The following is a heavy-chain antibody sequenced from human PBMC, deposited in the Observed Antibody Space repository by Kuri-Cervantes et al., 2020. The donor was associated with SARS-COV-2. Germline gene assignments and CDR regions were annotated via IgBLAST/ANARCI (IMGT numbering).Heavy chain of an antibody. Sequence: GESLKISCAVSGFTFSNYAMTWVRQAPGKGLEWVSSMSAGGRSTFYAESVKGRFTISRDNAKNSLYLQMNSLRAEDTAVYYCAKDGSSGWEDFDYWGQGTLVTVSS. J-gene: IGHJ4*02. D-gene: IGHD6-19*01. CDR3: AKDGSSGWEDFDY. CDR2: MSAGGRST. V-gene: IGHV3-23*01. CDR1: GFTFSNYA.